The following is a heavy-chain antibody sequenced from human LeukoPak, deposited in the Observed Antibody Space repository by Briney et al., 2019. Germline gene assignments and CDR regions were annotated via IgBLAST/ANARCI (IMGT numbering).Heavy chain of an antibody. V-gene: IGHV1-69*05. CDR1: GGTFSSYA. D-gene: IGHD3-9*01. CDR3: ARYYDVLTGYYSYYYYGMDV. J-gene: IGHJ6*02. CDR2: IIPIFGTA. Sequence: ASVKVSCKASGGTFSSYAISWVRQAPGQGLEWMGGIIPIFGTANYAQKFQGRVTITTDESTSTAYMELSSLRSEDTAVYYCARYYDVLTGYYSYYYYGMDVWGQGTTVTVSS.